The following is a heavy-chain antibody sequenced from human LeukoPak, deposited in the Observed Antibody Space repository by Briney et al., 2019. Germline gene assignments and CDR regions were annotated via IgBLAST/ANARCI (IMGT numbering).Heavy chain of an antibody. D-gene: IGHD1-1*01. Sequence: PSETLSLTCTVSGGSTSSYYWSWIRQPPGEGLEWIGYIYYSGSTNYNPSLKSRITISVDTSKNQFSLRLSSVTAADTAVYYCARELDGDNWFDPWGQGTLVTVSS. CDR1: GGSTSSYY. J-gene: IGHJ5*02. CDR3: ARELDGDNWFDP. V-gene: IGHV4-59*01. CDR2: IYYSGST.